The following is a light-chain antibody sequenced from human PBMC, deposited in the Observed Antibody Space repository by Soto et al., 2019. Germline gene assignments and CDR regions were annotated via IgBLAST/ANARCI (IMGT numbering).Light chain of an antibody. CDR3: TSYTRSSTLVV. CDR2: EVT. V-gene: IGLV2-14*01. Sequence: QSALTQPASVSGSPGQSIAISCTGTSCDVGGYDYVSWYQQHPDKAPKLMIYEVTKRPSWVSNRFSGSKSGNTASLTISGLQPEDEADYYCTSYTRSSTLVVFGGGTKLTVL. CDR1: SCDVGGYDY. J-gene: IGLJ2*01.